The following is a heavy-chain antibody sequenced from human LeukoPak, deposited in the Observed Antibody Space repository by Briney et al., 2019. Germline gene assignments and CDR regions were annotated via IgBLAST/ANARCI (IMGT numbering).Heavy chain of an antibody. V-gene: IGHV3-23*01. CDR1: GFTLSSYE. CDR3: AKDLSNSHFDY. Sequence: PGGSLRLSCIVSGFTLSSYEMTWFRQAPGKGLEWVSSIGYSGSDTHYADSVKGRFTISRDNSKNTLYLQMNSLRAEDTAVYYCAKDLSNSHFDYWGQGTLVTVSS. J-gene: IGHJ4*02. D-gene: IGHD4-11*01. CDR2: IGYSGSDT.